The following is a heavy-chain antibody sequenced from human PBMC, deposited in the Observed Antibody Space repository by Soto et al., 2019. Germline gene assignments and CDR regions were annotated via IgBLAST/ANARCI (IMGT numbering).Heavy chain of an antibody. J-gene: IGHJ5*02. CDR3: ARQRSVGVTPRRFDP. Sequence: SETLSLTCTVSGGSISSGGYYWGWILQHPGKGLEWIGYIYYSGSTYYNPSLKSRVTISVDTSKNQFSLKLSSVTAADTAVYHCARQRSVGVTPRRFDPWAQRTLVIVSS. CDR2: IYYSGST. V-gene: IGHV4-31*03. CDR1: GGSISSGGYY. D-gene: IGHD2-21*02.